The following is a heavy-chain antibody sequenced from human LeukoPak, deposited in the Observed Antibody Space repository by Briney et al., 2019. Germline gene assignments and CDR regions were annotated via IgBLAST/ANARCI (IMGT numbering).Heavy chain of an antibody. J-gene: IGHJ5*02. Sequence: SETLSLTCTVSGGSISSSSYYWGWIRQPPGKGLEWIGSIYYSGSTYYNPSLKSRVTISVDTSKNQFSLKLSSVTAADTAVYYCARQESQNGGSYYGGNWFDPWGQGTLVTVSS. V-gene: IGHV4-39*01. CDR1: GGSISSSSYY. D-gene: IGHD1-26*01. CDR3: ARQESQNGGSYYGGNWFDP. CDR2: IYYSGST.